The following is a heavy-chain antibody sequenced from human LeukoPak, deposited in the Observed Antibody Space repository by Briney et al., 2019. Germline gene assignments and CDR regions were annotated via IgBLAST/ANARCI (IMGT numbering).Heavy chain of an antibody. V-gene: IGHV4-39*07. CDR1: GGSISGSSYY. Sequence: PSETLSLTCTVSGGSISGSSYYWGWIRQPPGKGLEWIGSIYYSGSTYYNPSLKSRVTISVDTSKNQFSLKLSSVTAADTAVYYCARDPDDKRGLEFDYWGQGTLVTVSS. J-gene: IGHJ4*02. CDR3: ARDPDDKRGLEFDY. CDR2: IYYSGST. D-gene: IGHD3-3*01.